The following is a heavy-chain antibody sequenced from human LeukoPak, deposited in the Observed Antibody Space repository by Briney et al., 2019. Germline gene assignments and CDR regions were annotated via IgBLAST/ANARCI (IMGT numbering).Heavy chain of an antibody. J-gene: IGHJ3*02. Sequence: GGSLRLSCAASGFTFSSYGMHWVRQAPGKGLEWVAVIWYDGSNKYYADSVKGRFTISRDNSKNTLYLHMNSLRAEDKAVYYCARGVSLDYYASSGYYHDAFDIWGQGQMVTVS. V-gene: IGHV3-33*01. CDR3: ARGVSLDYYASSGYYHDAFDI. CDR2: IWYDGSNK. CDR1: GFTFSSYG. D-gene: IGHD3-22*01.